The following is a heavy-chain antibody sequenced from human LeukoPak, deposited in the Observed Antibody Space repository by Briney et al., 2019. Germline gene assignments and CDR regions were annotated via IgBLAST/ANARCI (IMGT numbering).Heavy chain of an antibody. CDR1: GFTFSSYG. V-gene: IGHV3-30*18. D-gene: IGHD5-24*01. Sequence: GGSLRLSCAASGFTFSSYGMHWVRQAPGKGLEWVAVISYDGSNKYYADSVKGRFTISRDNSKNTLYLQMNSLRAEDTAVYYCAKDQGGADMATERGAFDYWGQGTLVTVSS. CDR2: ISYDGSNK. J-gene: IGHJ4*02. CDR3: AKDQGGADMATERGAFDY.